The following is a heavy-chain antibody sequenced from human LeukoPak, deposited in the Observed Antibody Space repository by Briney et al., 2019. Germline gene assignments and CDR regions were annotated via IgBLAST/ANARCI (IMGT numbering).Heavy chain of an antibody. CDR1: GVSFSGYY. J-gene: IGHJ1*01. Sequence: SETLSLTCAVYGVSFSGYYWSWIRQPPGKGLEWIGEINHSGSTNYNPSLKSRVTISVDTSKNQFSLKLSSVTAADTAVYYCARGHSSIGYFQHWGQGTLVTVSS. CDR3: ARGHSSIGYFQH. V-gene: IGHV4-34*01. CDR2: INHSGST.